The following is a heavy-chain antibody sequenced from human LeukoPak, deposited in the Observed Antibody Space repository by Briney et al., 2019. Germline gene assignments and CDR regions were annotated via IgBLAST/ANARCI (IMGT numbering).Heavy chain of an antibody. Sequence: PGGSLRLSCAASGFTFSSYAMSWVRQAPGKGLEWVAYIKKDGSDQYYVDSVRGRFTISRDNAKNSLYLQMNSLRGDDTAIYYCASGTAGQTDLFYWGQGILVTVSS. J-gene: IGHJ4*01. CDR2: IKKDGSDQ. D-gene: IGHD3-9*01. V-gene: IGHV3-7*01. CDR3: ASGTAGQTDLFY. CDR1: GFTFSSYA.